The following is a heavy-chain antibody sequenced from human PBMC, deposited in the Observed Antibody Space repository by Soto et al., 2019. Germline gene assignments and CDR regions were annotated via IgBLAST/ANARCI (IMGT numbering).Heavy chain of an antibody. CDR1: GFDFKTYG. Sequence: QGQLVESGGGVVQPGRSLRLSCVASGFDFKTYGMHWVRQAPGKGLEWVAVIGFDGTNIHYSDSVRGRFSISRDNSENTVSLQMNSLRVEDTAVYYCARDPPATRHGMDVWGQGTTVTVSS. V-gene: IGHV3-33*01. CDR3: ARDPPATRHGMDV. CDR2: IGFDGTNI. J-gene: IGHJ6*02.